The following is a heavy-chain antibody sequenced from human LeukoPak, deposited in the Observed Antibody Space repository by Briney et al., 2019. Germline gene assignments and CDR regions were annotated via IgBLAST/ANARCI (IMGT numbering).Heavy chain of an antibody. D-gene: IGHD5-18*01. CDR2: MKQDGSEI. J-gene: IGHJ4*02. V-gene: IGHV3-7*02. CDR1: GFTFSTHW. Sequence: GGSVRLSCAASGFTFSTHWMTWVRQAPGKGLVWVANMKQDGSEINYVDYVKGRFTISRDNDRDLLYLQLNSLRVEDTAVHYGARSGRDSEYSNMDSWGQGTLVTVSS. CDR3: ARSGRDSEYSNMDS.